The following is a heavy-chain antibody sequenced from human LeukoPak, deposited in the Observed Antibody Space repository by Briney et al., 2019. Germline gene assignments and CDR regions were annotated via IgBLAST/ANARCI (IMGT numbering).Heavy chain of an antibody. Sequence: PSEALSLTCTVYGGSVSSGSYYWSWIRQPPGKGLEWIGYLYYSGSTNYNPSLKSRVTISLDTSKNQFSLKLRSVTAADTAVYYCARGGGAPTFDYWGQGTLVTVSS. D-gene: IGHD1-26*01. J-gene: IGHJ4*01. CDR3: ARGGGAPTFDY. CDR1: GGSVSSGSYY. V-gene: IGHV4-61*01. CDR2: LYYSGST.